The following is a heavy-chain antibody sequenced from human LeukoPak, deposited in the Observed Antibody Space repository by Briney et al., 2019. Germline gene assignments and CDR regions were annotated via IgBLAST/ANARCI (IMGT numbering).Heavy chain of an antibody. CDR3: AKQDDYSFRFDP. CDR1: GFTFSSYG. D-gene: IGHD4-11*01. V-gene: IGHV3-30*02. Sequence: GGSLRLSCAASGFTFSSYGMHWVRQAPGKGLEWVAVIWYGGSNKYYADSVKGRFTISRDNSKNTLYLQMNSLRAEDTAVYYCAKQDDYSFRFDPWGQGTLVTVSS. CDR2: IWYGGSNK. J-gene: IGHJ5*02.